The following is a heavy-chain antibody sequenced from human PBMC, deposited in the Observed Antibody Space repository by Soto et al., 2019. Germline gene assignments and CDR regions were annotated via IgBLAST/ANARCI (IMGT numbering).Heavy chain of an antibody. CDR2: ISYEGSNT. D-gene: IGHD1-1*01. CDR1: GLTFDTYG. J-gene: IGHJ6*02. V-gene: IGHV3-30-3*01. CDR3: ARVTPGNNLYYFSGLDV. Sequence: QVHLVESGGGVAQPGRSLRLSCVASGLTFDTYGIHWVRQAPGKGLQWVALISYEGSNTYYADSVRGRFTISRDNSKNTLYLQINALRPDDTGVYYCARVTPGNNLYYFSGLDVWGRGTSVTVSS.